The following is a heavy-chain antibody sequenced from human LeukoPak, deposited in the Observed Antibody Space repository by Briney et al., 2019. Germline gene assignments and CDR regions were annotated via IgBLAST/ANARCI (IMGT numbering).Heavy chain of an antibody. D-gene: IGHD1-1*01. V-gene: IGHV4-59*01. CDR3: ARDPRGGTSRDNWFDP. CDR1: GGSISNYY. Sequence: PSETLSLTCTVSGGSISNYYWSWIRQPPGKGLEWIGYIYYTGSNNYNPSLKSRVTISVDTSKNQFSLKVSPVTAADTAVYYCARDPRGGTSRDNWFDPWGQGTLVTVSS. CDR2: IYYTGSN. J-gene: IGHJ5*02.